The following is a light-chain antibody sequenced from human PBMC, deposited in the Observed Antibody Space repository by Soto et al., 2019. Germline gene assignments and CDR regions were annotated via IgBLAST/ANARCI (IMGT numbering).Light chain of an antibody. CDR2: EVS. V-gene: IGLV2-8*01. Sequence: QSVLTQPPSASGSPGQSVSISCTGTSSDVGGYNSVSWYQQHPGKAPRLMIYEVSKRPSGVPDRFSASKSGNTASLTVSGLQSEDEADYYCSSYAGSSVVFGGGTQLTVL. CDR1: SSDVGGYNS. CDR3: SSYAGSSVV. J-gene: IGLJ2*01.